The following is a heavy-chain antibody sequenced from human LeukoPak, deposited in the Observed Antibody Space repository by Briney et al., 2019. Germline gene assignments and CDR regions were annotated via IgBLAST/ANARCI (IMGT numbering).Heavy chain of an antibody. CDR2: INHSGST. D-gene: IGHD3-10*01. J-gene: IGHJ4*02. CDR1: GGSFSGYY. V-gene: IGHV4-34*01. CDR3: ARGRWLLWFGELSKHLFDY. Sequence: SETLSLTCAVYGGSFSGYYWSWIRQPPGKGLEWIGEINHSGSTNYNPSLKSRVTISVDTSKNQFSLKLSSVTAADTAVYYCARGRWLLWFGELSKHLFDYWGQGTLVTVSS.